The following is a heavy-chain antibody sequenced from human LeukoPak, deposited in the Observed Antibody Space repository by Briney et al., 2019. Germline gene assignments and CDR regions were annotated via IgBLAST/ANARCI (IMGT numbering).Heavy chain of an antibody. Sequence: SSETLSLTCAVYGGSFSGYYWSWIRQHPGKGLEWIGYIYYSGSTYYNPSLKSRVTISVDTSKNQFSLKLSSVTAADTAVYYCARGTYYYDSSGVNFDYWGQGTLVTVSS. D-gene: IGHD3-22*01. CDR1: GGSFSGYY. CDR3: ARGTYYYDSSGVNFDY. J-gene: IGHJ4*02. CDR2: IYYSGST. V-gene: IGHV4-31*11.